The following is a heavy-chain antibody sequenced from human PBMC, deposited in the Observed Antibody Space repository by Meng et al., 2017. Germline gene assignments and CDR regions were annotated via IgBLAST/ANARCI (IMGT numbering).Heavy chain of an antibody. CDR3: ARDGQVGFGELSRPLYYYYGMDV. CDR1: GFTFSSYS. J-gene: IGHJ6*02. Sequence: GGSLRLSCAASGFTFSSYSMNWVRQAPGKGLEWVSSISSSSSYIYYADSVKGRFTISRDNAKNSLYLQMNSPRAEDTAVYYCARDGQVGFGELSRPLYYYYGMDVWGQGTTVTVSS. V-gene: IGHV3-21*01. CDR2: ISSSSSYI. D-gene: IGHD3-10*01.